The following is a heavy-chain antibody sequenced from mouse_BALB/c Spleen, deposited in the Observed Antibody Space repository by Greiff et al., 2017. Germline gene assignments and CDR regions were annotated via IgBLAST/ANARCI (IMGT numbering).Heavy chain of an antibody. CDR1: GYSFTSYW. D-gene: IGHD2-1*01. CDR3: TRSLYGNYEGYFDY. J-gene: IGHJ2*01. CDR2: IYPGNSDT. V-gene: IGHV1-5*01. Sequence: VQLQQSGTVLARPGASVKMSCKASGYSFTSYWMHWVKQRPGQGLEWIGAIYPGNSDTSYNQKFKGKAKLTAVTSASTAYMELSSLTNEDSAVYYGTRSLYGNYEGYFDYWGQGTTLTVSS.